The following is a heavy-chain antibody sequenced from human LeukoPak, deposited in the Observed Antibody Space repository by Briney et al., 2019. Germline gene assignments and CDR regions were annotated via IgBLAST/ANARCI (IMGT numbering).Heavy chain of an antibody. D-gene: IGHD6-19*01. V-gene: IGHV4-39*07. CDR1: GGSISSSSYY. CDR3: ARSSGWDFDY. Sequence: SETLSLTCTVSGGSISSSSYYWGWIRQPPGKGLEWIGEINHSGSTNYNPSLKSRVTISVDTSKNQFSLKLSSVTAADTAVYYCARSSGWDFDYWGQGTLVTVSS. J-gene: IGHJ4*02. CDR2: INHSGST.